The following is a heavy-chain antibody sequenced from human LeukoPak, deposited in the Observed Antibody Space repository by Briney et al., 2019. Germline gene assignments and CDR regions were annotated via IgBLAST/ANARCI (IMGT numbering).Heavy chain of an antibody. CDR1: GFTFDDYA. CDR3: ARTDRQYSGGTEDY. V-gene: IGHV3-9*01. CDR2: ISWNSGSI. Sequence: GRSLRLSCAASGFTFDDYAMHWVRQAPGKGLEWVSGISWNSGSIGYADSVKGRFTISRDNAKNSLYLQMNSLRAEDTAVYYCARTDRQYSGGTEDYWGQGTLVTVSS. J-gene: IGHJ4*02. D-gene: IGHD5-12*01.